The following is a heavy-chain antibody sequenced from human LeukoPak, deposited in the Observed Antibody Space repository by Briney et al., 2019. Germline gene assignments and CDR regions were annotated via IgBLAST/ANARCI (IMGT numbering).Heavy chain of an antibody. Sequence: GGSLRLSCAASGFTFSSYAMSWVRQAPGKGLEWVSGISGRGGSTYYADSVKGRFTISRANSKNTLYLHMNSLRAETTAVYYCAKYSVTMIVVVRCYYFDSWGPGTLVTVSS. CDR2: ISGRGGST. J-gene: IGHJ4*02. D-gene: IGHD3-22*01. V-gene: IGHV3-23*01. CDR3: AKYSVTMIVVVRCYYFDS. CDR1: GFTFSSYA.